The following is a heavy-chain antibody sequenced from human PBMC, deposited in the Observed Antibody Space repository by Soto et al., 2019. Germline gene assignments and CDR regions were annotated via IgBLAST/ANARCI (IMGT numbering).Heavy chain of an antibody. CDR2: ISGSGGST. Sequence: PGGSLRLSCAASGFTFSSYAMSWVRQAPGKGLEWVSAISGSGGSTYYADSVKGRFTISRDNSKNTLYLQMNSLRAEDTAVYYCAKGVGGYSYGPLYYWGQGTLVTVS. CDR3: AKGVGGYSYGPLYY. CDR1: GFTFSSYA. V-gene: IGHV3-23*01. D-gene: IGHD5-18*01. J-gene: IGHJ4*02.